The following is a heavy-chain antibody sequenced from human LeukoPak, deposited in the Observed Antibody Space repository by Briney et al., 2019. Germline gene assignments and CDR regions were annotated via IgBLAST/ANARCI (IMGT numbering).Heavy chain of an antibody. CDR1: GFTFSRYI. CDR2: ISSTGSDI. CDR3: AKNAVKFDY. J-gene: IGHJ4*02. D-gene: IGHD4-17*01. V-gene: IGHV3-21*04. Sequence: GGSLRLSCAVSGFTFSRYIMNWVRQAPGKGLEWVSSISSTGSDIYYADSVKGRFTISRDNSKNTLYLQMNSLRAEDTAVYYCAKNAVKFDYWGQGTLVTVSS.